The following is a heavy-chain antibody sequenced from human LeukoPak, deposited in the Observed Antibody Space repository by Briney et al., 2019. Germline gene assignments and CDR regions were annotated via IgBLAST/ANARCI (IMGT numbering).Heavy chain of an antibody. V-gene: IGHV3-11*01. Sequence: GGSLRLSCAASGFTFSDYYMSWIRQAPGEGLEWVSHITSSGSTIYYADSVKGRFTISRDNAKNSLYLQMNSLRAEDTAAYYCAREYGAPYNWFDPWGQGTLVTVSS. D-gene: IGHD4-17*01. J-gene: IGHJ5*02. CDR3: AREYGAPYNWFDP. CDR2: ITSSGSTI. CDR1: GFTFSDYY.